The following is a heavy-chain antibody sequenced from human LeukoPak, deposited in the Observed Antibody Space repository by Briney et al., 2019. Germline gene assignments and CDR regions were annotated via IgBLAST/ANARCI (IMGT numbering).Heavy chain of an antibody. Sequence: SETLSLTCTVSGTSVSSYYWSWIRQPAGRGLEWIGRIYTRGSTNYNPSLQSRVSMSVDSSKSQFSLRLTSVTAADTAIYYCARGRYCSATTCSGGDAFDIWGQGTVVTVSS. V-gene: IGHV4-4*07. CDR3: ARGRYCSATTCSGGDAFDI. J-gene: IGHJ3*02. D-gene: IGHD2-8*02. CDR1: GTSVSSYY. CDR2: IYTRGST.